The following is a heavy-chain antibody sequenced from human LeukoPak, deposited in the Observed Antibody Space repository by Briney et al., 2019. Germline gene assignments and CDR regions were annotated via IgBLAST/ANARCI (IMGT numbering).Heavy chain of an antibody. CDR1: GGSISSSSYY. Sequence: SETLSLTCTVSGGSISSSSYYWGWIRQPPGKGLEWIGYIYYSGSTNYNPSLKSRVTISVDTSKNQFSLKLSSVTAADTAVYYCARAKGSPWDDYGDKHFDYWDQGTLVTVSS. CDR2: IYYSGST. J-gene: IGHJ4*02. V-gene: IGHV4-61*05. D-gene: IGHD4-17*01. CDR3: ARAKGSPWDDYGDKHFDY.